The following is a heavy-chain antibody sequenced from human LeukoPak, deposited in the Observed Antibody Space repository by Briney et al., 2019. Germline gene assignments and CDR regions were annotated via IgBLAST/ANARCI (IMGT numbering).Heavy chain of an antibody. D-gene: IGHD6-19*01. V-gene: IGHV4-39*01. CDR3: ATQPIAVAVDY. J-gene: IGHJ4*02. CDR2: IYYSGST. Sequence: PSETLSLTCTVSGGSISSSSYYWGWIRQPPGQGLEWIGSIYYSGSTYYNPSLKSRVTISVDTSKNQFSLKLSSVTAADTAVYYCATQPIAVAVDYWGQGTLVTVSS. CDR1: GGSISSSSYY.